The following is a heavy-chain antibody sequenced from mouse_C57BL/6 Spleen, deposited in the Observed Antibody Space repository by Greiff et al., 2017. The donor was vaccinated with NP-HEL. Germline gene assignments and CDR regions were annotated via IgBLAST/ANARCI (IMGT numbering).Heavy chain of an antibody. Sequence: VQLQQSGPELVKPGASVKISCKASGYTFTDYYMNWVKQSHGKSLEWIGDINPNNGGTSYNQKFKGKATLTVDKSSSTAYMELRSLTSEDSAVYYCARWGTGTGFAYWGQGTLVTVSA. CDR3: ARWGTGTGFAY. CDR1: GYTFTDYY. J-gene: IGHJ3*01. D-gene: IGHD4-1*01. V-gene: IGHV1-26*01. CDR2: INPNNGGT.